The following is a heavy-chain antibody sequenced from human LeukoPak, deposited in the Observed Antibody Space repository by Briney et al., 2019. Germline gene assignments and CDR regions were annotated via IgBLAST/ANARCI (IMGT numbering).Heavy chain of an antibody. CDR3: ARDERLLSSLK. Sequence: GGSLRLSCAASGFTFSNYGLSWVRQAPGKGLEWVSGITGSGGSTYYADSVKGRFTISRDNSKNTLYLQMNSLRAEDTAIYYCARDERLLSSLKWGQGTLVTVSS. CDR2: ITGSGGST. D-gene: IGHD3-3*01. J-gene: IGHJ4*02. V-gene: IGHV3-23*01. CDR1: GFTFSNYG.